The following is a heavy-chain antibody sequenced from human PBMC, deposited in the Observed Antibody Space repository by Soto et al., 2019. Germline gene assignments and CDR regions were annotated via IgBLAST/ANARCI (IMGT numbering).Heavy chain of an antibody. D-gene: IGHD6-13*01. CDR1: GGTFSSYA. CDR3: ARGGYSSTWSNLLDRSGLDV. Sequence: QVQLVQSGAEAKKPGSSVKVSCKTSGGTFSSYAISWVRQAPGQGLEWMGGIVPLFRTTNYAQKFQGRVTITPDSSRYTVYMELGGLRSGDTAVYYCARGGYSSTWSNLLDRSGLDVWGQGTTVTVSS. J-gene: IGHJ6*02. V-gene: IGHV1-69*01. CDR2: IVPLFRTT.